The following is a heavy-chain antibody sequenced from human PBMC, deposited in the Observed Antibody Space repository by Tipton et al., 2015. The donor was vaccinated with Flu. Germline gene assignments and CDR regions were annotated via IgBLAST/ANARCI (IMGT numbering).Heavy chain of an antibody. CDR1: GYSFTTHW. D-gene: IGHD2-2*01. V-gene: IGHV5-51*01. J-gene: IGHJ4*02. Sequence: QLVQSGAEVKKPGESLQISCKASGYSFTTHWIGWVRQMPGKGLEWMGIIYPGDSDARYSPSFQGQATISVDRSISTAYLQWSSLKASDTAMYYCARPSCTSASCLNYFEFWGQGTLVTVSS. CDR2: IYPGDSDA. CDR3: ARPSCTSASCLNYFEF.